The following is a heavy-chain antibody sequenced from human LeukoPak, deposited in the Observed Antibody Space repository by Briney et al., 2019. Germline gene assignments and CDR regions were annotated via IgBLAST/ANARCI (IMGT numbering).Heavy chain of an antibody. CDR2: ISYDGSNK. D-gene: IGHD3-3*01. J-gene: IGHJ4*02. CDR3: ARDRLITIFGVDPSYYFDY. Sequence: GGSLRLSCAASGFTFSSYAMHWVRQAPGKGLEWVAVISYDGSNKYYADSVKGRFTISRDNSKNTLYLQMNSLRAEDTAVYYCARDRLITIFGVDPSYYFDYWGQGTLVTVSS. CDR1: GFTFSSYA. V-gene: IGHV3-30-3*01.